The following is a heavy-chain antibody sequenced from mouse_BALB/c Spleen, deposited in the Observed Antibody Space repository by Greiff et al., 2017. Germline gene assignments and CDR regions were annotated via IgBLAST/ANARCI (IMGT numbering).Heavy chain of an antibody. CDR1: GFTFSDYY. J-gene: IGHJ3*01. Sequence: VQLKESGGGLVKPGGSLKLSCAASGFTFSDYYMYWVRQTPEKRLEWVATISDGGSYTYYPDSVKGRFTISRDNAKNNLYLQMSSLKSEDTAMYYCARDYYGSSPFAYWGQGTLVTVSA. D-gene: IGHD1-1*01. V-gene: IGHV5-4*02. CDR2: ISDGGSYT. CDR3: ARDYYGSSPFAY.